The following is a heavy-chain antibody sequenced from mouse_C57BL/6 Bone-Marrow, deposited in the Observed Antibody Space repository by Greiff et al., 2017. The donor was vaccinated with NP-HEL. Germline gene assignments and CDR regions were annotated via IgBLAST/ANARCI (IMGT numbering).Heavy chain of an antibody. D-gene: IGHD2-10*02. CDR2: ILPGGGST. J-gene: IGHJ3*01. V-gene: IGHV1-9*01. CDR1: GYTFTGYW. CDR3: ARSGYGNYGFAY. Sequence: VQLQQSGAELMKPGASVKLSCKATGYTFTGYWIEWVKQRPGHGLEWIGEILPGGGSTNYNEKFKGKATFTADTSSNTAYMQLSSLTTEDSAIYYCARSGYGNYGFAYWGQGTLVTVSA.